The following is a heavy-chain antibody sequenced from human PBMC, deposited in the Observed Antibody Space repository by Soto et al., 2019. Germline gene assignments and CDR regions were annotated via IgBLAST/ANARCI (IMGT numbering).Heavy chain of an antibody. CDR3: ASARHIGP. Sequence: PXGSLRLSCAASGFTFSNYCMSWVRQAPGKGLEWVANIKQDGSESNYADSVKGRFTISRDNAENSLYLQMTSLRAEDTAVYYCASARHIGPWGQGTLVTVSS. V-gene: IGHV3-7*01. J-gene: IGHJ5*02. CDR1: GFTFSNYC. CDR2: IKQDGSES. D-gene: IGHD2-21*01.